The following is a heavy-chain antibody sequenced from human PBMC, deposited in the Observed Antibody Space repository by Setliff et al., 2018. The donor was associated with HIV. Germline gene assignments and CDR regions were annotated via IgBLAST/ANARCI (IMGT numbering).Heavy chain of an antibody. Sequence: LVKVSCKASGGTFSTYGITWVRQAPGQGLEWMGGTIPVVGTPTYAQKFQGRVTIIADKSTSTAYMELSSLRSEDTAVYYCAREVSVGATFFDLWGPGTPVTVSS. V-gene: IGHV1-69*06. CDR3: AREVSVGATFFDL. CDR1: GGTFSTYG. D-gene: IGHD1-26*01. J-gene: IGHJ4*02. CDR2: TIPVVGTP.